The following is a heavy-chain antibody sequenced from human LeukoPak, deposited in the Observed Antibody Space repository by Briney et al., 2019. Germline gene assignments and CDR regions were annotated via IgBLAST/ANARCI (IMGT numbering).Heavy chain of an antibody. CDR2: IYYSGST. CDR1: GGSISSYY. D-gene: IGHD5-24*01. Sequence: KASETLSLTCTVSGGSISSYYWSWIRQPPGKGLEWIGYIYYSGSTNYNPSLKSRDTISVDTSKNQFSLKLSSVTAADTAVYYCASRGDGYRPGYFDYWGQGTLVTVSS. J-gene: IGHJ4*02. V-gene: IGHV4-59*01. CDR3: ASRGDGYRPGYFDY.